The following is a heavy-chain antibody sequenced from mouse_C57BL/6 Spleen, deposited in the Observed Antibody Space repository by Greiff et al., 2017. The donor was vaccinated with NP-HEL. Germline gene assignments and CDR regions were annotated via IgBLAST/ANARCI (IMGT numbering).Heavy chain of an antibody. J-gene: IGHJ2*01. Sequence: EVQLQESGAELVRPGASVKLSCTASGFNIKDDYMHWVKQRPEQGLEWIGWIDPENGDTEYASKFQGKATITADTSSNTAYLQLSSLTSEDTAVYYCTPNPFFFDYWGQGTTLTVSS. V-gene: IGHV14-4*01. CDR1: GFNIKDDY. D-gene: IGHD4-1*01. CDR3: TPNPFFFDY. CDR2: IDPENGDT.